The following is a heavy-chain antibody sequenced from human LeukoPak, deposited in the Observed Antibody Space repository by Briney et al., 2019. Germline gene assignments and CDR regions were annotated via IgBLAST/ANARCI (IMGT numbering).Heavy chain of an antibody. Sequence: GRSLRLSCAASGFTFDDYATHWVRQAPGKGLEWVSGISWNSGSIGYADSVKGRFTISRDNAKNSLYLQMNSLRAEDTALYYCAKDKGRAAAYYYGMDVWGQGTTVTVSS. V-gene: IGHV3-9*01. J-gene: IGHJ6*02. D-gene: IGHD6-13*01. CDR2: ISWNSGSI. CDR3: AKDKGRAAAYYYGMDV. CDR1: GFTFDDYA.